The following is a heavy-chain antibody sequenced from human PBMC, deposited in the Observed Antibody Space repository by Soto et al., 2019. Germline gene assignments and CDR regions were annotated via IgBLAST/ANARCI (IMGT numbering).Heavy chain of an antibody. CDR1: GFTFSNSW. J-gene: IGHJ4*02. V-gene: IGHV3-7*05. Sequence: GGSLRLSCAASGFTFSNSWLSWVRQAPGKGLEWVANINPDGSVKYFGDSVKGRFTISRDNAQNSLYLQMNSLRVEDTAVYFCVTDQYWGQGALVTAPQ. CDR3: VTDQY. CDR2: INPDGSVK.